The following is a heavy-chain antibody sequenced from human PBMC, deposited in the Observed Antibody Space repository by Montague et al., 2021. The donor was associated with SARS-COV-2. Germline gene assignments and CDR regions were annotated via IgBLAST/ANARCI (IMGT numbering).Heavy chain of an antibody. V-gene: IGHV4-61*01. Sequence: SETLSLTCTVSDGSVISTYPHWHWVRQSPGRGLEWIGGYLFHIDTADYNASLRSRVTISVDTSKNQFPLTLTSVTAADTAVCYCTRGTDYYKTGYWGQGIQVTVSS. CDR3: TRGTDYYKTGY. D-gene: IGHD3-10*01. CDR1: DGSVISTYPH. J-gene: IGHJ4*02. CDR2: LFHIDTA.